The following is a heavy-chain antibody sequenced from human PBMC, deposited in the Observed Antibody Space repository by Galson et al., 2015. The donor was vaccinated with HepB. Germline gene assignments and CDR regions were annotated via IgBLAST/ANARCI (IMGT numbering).Heavy chain of an antibody. CDR2: IYSGGST. D-gene: IGHD3-10*01. V-gene: IGHV3-66*01. J-gene: IGHJ4*02. CDR1: GFTVSSNY. CDR3: AREGFGELSVYFDQ. Sequence: SLRLSCAASGFTVSSNYMSWVRQAPGKGLEWVPVIYSGGSTYYADSVKGRFTISRDNSKNTLYLQMNSLRAEDTAVYYCAREGFGELSVYFDQWGQGTLVTVSS.